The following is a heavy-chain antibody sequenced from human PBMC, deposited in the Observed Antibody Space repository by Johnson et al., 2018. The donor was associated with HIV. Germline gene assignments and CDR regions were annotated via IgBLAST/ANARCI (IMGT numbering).Heavy chain of an antibody. CDR2: ISYDGNNK. V-gene: IGHV3-30*03. CDR1: GFTFSSYG. J-gene: IGHJ1*01. CDR3: TTDRGDNVRGPLGLRWAM. D-gene: IGHD3-10*01. Sequence: QVQLVESGGGVVQPGRSLRLSCAASGFTFSSYGMHWVRQAPGKGLEWVAVISYDGNNKYYADSVKGRFTISRDNSKNTLYLQMDSLKTEDTAVYYCTTDRGDNVRGPLGLRWAMWG.